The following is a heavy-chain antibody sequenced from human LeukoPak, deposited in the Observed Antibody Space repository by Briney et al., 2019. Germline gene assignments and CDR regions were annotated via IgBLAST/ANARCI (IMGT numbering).Heavy chain of an antibody. V-gene: IGHV3-21*04. D-gene: IGHD2-2*01. J-gene: IGHJ6*03. CDR3: ARVYCSSSSCHYMDV. Sequence: GGSLRLSCAASGFTFSSYSMNWVRQAPGKGLEWVSSISSSSSYIYYADSVKGRFTISRDNAKNSLYLQMHSLRAEDTAFYHCARVYCSSSSCHYMDVWGKGTTVTISS. CDR2: ISSSSSYI. CDR1: GFTFSSYS.